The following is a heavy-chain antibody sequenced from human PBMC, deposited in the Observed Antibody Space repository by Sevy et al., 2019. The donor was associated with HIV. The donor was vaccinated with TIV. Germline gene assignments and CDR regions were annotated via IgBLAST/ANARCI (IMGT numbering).Heavy chain of an antibody. D-gene: IGHD2-2*01. V-gene: IGHV3-23*01. Sequence: GGSLRLSCVASGFTFSKYSMSWVRQTPGKGLEWVSTLSFACGRITYANSVKGRFTMSSDDSRNTFYLQMDSLRAEDTAIYYCARDGRSKPHDYWGQGTLVTVSS. J-gene: IGHJ4*02. CDR3: ARDGRSKPHDY. CDR2: LSFACGRI. CDR1: GFTFSKYS.